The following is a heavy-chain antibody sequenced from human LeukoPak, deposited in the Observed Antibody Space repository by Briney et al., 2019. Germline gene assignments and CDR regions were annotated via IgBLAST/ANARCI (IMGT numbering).Heavy chain of an antibody. J-gene: IGHJ4*02. Sequence: PSETLSLTCTVSGDSSSNSIYYWGWIRQPPGKGLEWIGSIDYSGSTYYNPSLKSRVTISVDTSKNQFSLKLSSVTAADTAVYYCARVQSELLWFGELLYLDYFDYWGQGTLVTVSS. CDR2: IDYSGST. V-gene: IGHV4-39*01. CDR3: ARVQSELLWFGELLYLDYFDY. CDR1: GDSSSNSIYY. D-gene: IGHD3-10*01.